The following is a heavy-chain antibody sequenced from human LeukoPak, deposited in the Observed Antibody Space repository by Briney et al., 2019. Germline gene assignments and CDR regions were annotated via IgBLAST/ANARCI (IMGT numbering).Heavy chain of an antibody. V-gene: IGHV1-69*05. J-gene: IGHJ3*01. CDR3: ARDLRYCSSTSCYNGAFDV. Sequence: GASVKVSCKASGGTFSSYAISWVRQAPGQGLEWMGGIIPIFGTANYAQKFQGRVTITTDESTSTAYMELSSLRSEDTAVYYCARDLRYCSSTSCYNGAFDVWGQGTMVTVSS. D-gene: IGHD2-2*02. CDR1: GGTFSSYA. CDR2: IIPIFGTA.